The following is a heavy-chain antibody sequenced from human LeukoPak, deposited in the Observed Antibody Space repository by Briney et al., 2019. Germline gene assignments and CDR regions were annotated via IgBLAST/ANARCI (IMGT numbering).Heavy chain of an antibody. CDR3: AREGYYYGRSGYRSLYYYYGMDV. Sequence: GGSLRLSCAASGFTFSDYYMDWVRQAPGKGLEWVGRTRNKANSYTTEYAASVKGRFTISRDDSKNSLYLQMDSLETEDTAVDYCAREGYYYGRSGYRSLYYYYGMDVWGQGTTVTVSS. J-gene: IGHJ6*02. CDR2: TRNKANSYTT. D-gene: IGHD3-22*01. V-gene: IGHV3-72*01. CDR1: GFTFSDYY.